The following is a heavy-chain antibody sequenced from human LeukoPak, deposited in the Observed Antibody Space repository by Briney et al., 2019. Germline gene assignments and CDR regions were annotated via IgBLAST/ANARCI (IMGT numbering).Heavy chain of an antibody. CDR2: ISGSGGST. D-gene: IGHD3-9*01. Sequence: GGSLRLSCVASGFTFSSYWMHWVRQDPRKGLVWVSAISGSGGSTYYADSVKGRFTISRDNSKNTLYLQMNSLRAEDTAVYYCAKVYYDILTGYDYYYYYGMDVWGQGTTVTVSS. CDR3: AKVYYDILTGYDYYYYYGMDV. CDR1: GFTFSSYW. J-gene: IGHJ6*02. V-gene: IGHV3-23*01.